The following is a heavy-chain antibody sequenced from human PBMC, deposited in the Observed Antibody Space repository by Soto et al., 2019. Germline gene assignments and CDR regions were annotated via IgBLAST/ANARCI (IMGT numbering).Heavy chain of an antibody. Sequence: QVQLVETGGGLVKPGGSLRLSCAGTGFIFTAFYMNWIRQAPGKGLEWVSYISSSGTTIYYADSVKGRFTISRDNAKRSVYLQMNSLRGEDTAVYYCARDRGFDSWGQGTLVTVSS. V-gene: IGHV3-11*01. CDR3: ARDRGFDS. CDR2: ISSSGTTI. J-gene: IGHJ4*02. CDR1: GFIFTAFY.